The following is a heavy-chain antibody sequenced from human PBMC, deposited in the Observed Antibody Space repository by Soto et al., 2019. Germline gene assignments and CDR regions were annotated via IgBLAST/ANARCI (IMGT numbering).Heavy chain of an antibody. CDR3: ARDRGGYYYDSSGPNDAFDI. D-gene: IGHD3-22*01. CDR2: LQSDGSSP. Sequence: GGSLRLSCAASGFTFNHYWMHWVRQPPGKGLVWVSRLQSDGSSPDYADSVKGRFTISRDNAKNTVYLQMNSLRPEDTAVYYCARDRGGYYYDSSGPNDAFDIWGQGTMVTVSS. J-gene: IGHJ3*02. CDR1: GFTFNHYW. V-gene: IGHV3-74*01.